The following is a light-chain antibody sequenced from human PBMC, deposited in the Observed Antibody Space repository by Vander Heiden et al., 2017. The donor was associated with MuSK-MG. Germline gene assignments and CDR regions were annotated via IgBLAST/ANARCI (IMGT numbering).Light chain of an antibody. CDR2: LGS. J-gene: IGKJ5*01. CDR1: PSLLHSNGYNY. V-gene: IGKV2-28*01. CDR3: KQALQTPLT. Sequence: DIVMTQSPLSLPVTPGEPASIPCRSSPSLLHSNGYNYLDWYLQKPGQSPQLLIYLGSSRASGVPERFSGSGSGTDFTLKISRVEAEDVGVYYCKQALQTPLTFGQGTQVEIK.